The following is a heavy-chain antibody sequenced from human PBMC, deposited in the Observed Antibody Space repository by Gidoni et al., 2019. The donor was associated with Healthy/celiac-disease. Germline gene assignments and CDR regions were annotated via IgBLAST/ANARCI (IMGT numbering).Heavy chain of an antibody. Sequence: EVQLVESGGGLVQPGRSLRRYCPAPGFTCGDYAMSWVRQAPGKGLEWVGFIRSKAYGGTTEYAASVKGRFTISIDDSKSIAYLQMNSLKTEDTAVYYCTRDSSSWPFDYWGQGTLVTFSS. CDR1: GFTCGDYA. J-gene: IGHJ4*02. CDR3: TRDSSSWPFDY. D-gene: IGHD6-13*01. V-gene: IGHV3-49*04. CDR2: IRSKAYGGTT.